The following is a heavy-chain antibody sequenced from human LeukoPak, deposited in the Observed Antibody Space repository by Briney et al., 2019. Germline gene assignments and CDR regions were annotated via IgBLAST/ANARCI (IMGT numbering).Heavy chain of an antibody. J-gene: IGHJ4*02. CDR1: GYDFSTYY. V-gene: IGHV5-51*01. Sequence: GESLQISCEASGYDFSTYYIAWVRQMPGKGLEWMGIIYPGDSDTRYSPSFQGQVTISADKSISTAYLQWSSLRASDTAMYYCARSTYGDYDSWGQGTLVTVSS. CDR2: IYPGDSDT. CDR3: ARSTYGDYDS. D-gene: IGHD4-17*01.